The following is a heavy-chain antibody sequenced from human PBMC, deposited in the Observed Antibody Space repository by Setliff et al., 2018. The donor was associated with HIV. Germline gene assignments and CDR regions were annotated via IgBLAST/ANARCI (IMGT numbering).Heavy chain of an antibody. CDR3: ARDDSGYYYDY. J-gene: IGHJ4*02. CDR2: ITPSGDT. CDR1: GGSVSGHY. Sequence: SETLSLTCAVYGGSVSGHYWGWFRQPPGKGLEWIGEITPSGDTNYIPSLKSRVTISVDTSKNQFSLSLSSVTAADTAVYYCARDDSGYYYDYWGQGKLVTVSS. D-gene: IGHD3-22*01. V-gene: IGHV4-34*01.